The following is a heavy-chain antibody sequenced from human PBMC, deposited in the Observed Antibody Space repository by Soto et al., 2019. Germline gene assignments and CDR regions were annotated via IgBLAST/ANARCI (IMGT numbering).Heavy chain of an antibody. CDR3: AHGSGWLFDY. Sequence: QITLVESGPTLVKPTQTLTLTCTFSGFSLNERAVGVGWIRQPPGKALEWLAFTYWDDDNHYSPSLKNRLTITKDTSKNQVVLTMTNTDPADTATYYCAHGSGWLFDYWGQGTQVTVSS. J-gene: IGHJ4*02. CDR2: TYWDDDN. CDR1: GFSLNERAVG. V-gene: IGHV2-5*02. D-gene: IGHD6-19*01.